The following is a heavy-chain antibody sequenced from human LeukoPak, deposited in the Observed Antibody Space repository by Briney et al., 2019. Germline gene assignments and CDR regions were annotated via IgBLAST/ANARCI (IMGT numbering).Heavy chain of an antibody. V-gene: IGHV4-39*07. CDR1: GGSISSSSYY. CDR3: ARDRRLLLVEWFDY. J-gene: IGHJ4*02. D-gene: IGHD3-16*01. CDR2: IYYSGST. Sequence: SETLSLTCTVSGGSISSSSYYWGWIRQPPGKGLEWIGSIYYSGSTYYNPSLKSRVTISVDTSKNQFSLKLSSVTAADTAVYYCARDRRLLLVEWFDYWGQGTLVTVSS.